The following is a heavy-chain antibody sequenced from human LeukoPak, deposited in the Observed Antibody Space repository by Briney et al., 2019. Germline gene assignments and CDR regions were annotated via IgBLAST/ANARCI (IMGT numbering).Heavy chain of an antibody. Sequence: SETLSLTCTVSGYSISSGYYWGWIRQPPGKGLEWIGSIYHSGSTYYNPSLKSRVTISVDTSKNQFSLKLSSVTAADTAVYYCARDLTRVMVYALRNWFDPWGQGTLVTVSS. CDR3: ARDLTRVMVYALRNWFDP. D-gene: IGHD2-8*01. CDR2: IYHSGST. CDR1: GYSISSGYY. V-gene: IGHV4-38-2*02. J-gene: IGHJ5*02.